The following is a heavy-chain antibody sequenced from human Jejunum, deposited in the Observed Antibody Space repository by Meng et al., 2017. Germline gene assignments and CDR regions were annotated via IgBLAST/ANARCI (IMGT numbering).Heavy chain of an antibody. Sequence: QVQLPESGPGLVKPSGPLSLTSPVSGGSVSSSNWWSWVRQTPGKGLEWIAEIYHGGTTYYNPSLKSRVTISLDTSKNQFSLNLRSATAADTAVYYCAGKGVHVAAMYWGQGTLVTVS. V-gene: IGHV4-4*02. CDR1: GGSVSSSNW. D-gene: IGHD1-1*01. J-gene: IGHJ1*01. CDR2: IYHGGTT. CDR3: AGKGVHVAAMY.